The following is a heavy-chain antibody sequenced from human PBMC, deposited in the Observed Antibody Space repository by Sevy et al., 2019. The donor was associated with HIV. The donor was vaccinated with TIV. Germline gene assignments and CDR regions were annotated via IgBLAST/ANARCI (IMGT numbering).Heavy chain of an antibody. CDR1: GFTFSTYW. V-gene: IGHV3-7*03. Sequence: GGSLRLSCAASGFTFSTYWMSWVRQAPGKGLEWVANIKKDGSEKYYVDSVKGRFTISRDNAKSSLYLQMKSLRAEDTAVYYCARDCSSTSCLWGLDVRGQGTTVTVSS. D-gene: IGHD2-2*01. CDR3: ARDCSSTSCLWGLDV. J-gene: IGHJ6*02. CDR2: IKKDGSEK.